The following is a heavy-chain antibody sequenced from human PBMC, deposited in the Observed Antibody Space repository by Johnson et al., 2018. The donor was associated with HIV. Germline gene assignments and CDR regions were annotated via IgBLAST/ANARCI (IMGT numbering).Heavy chain of an antibody. CDR3: ARAQLLAEYALNN. CDR1: GFTVSINY. CDR2: IYSGGYT. D-gene: IGHD6-6*01. V-gene: IGHV3-53*01. J-gene: IGHJ3*01. Sequence: VQLVESGGGLIQPGGSLRLSCAASGFTVSINYMSWVRQAPGKGLEWVSVIYSGGYTYYADSVKGRFTISRDNAKNTLYLQLNSLRVEDTAIYYCARAQLLAEYALNNWGQGTMVTVSS.